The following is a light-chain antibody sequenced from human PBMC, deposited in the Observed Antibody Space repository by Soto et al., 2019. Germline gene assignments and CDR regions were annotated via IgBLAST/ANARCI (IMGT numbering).Light chain of an antibody. Sequence: EIVLTQSPGTLSWSPGERATLSCRASQSIIGNYLAWYQKKRGQAPRLLIYAATSRATGIPDRFSGSGSGTDFTLSISRLEPEDSAVYYCQQYGSSPVMFGGGTKVEIK. V-gene: IGKV3-20*01. CDR1: QSIIGNY. CDR3: QQYGSSPVM. J-gene: IGKJ4*02. CDR2: AAT.